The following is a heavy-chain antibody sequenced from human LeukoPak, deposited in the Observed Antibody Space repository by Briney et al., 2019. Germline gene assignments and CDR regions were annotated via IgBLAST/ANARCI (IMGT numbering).Heavy chain of an antibody. CDR3: ARSPYYYYYMDV. Sequence: ASVKVSCKASGYTFTGYYMHWVRQAPGQGLEWMGWINPNSGGTNYAQKFQGRVTMTRDTSISTAYMELSRLRSDDTAVYYCARSPYYYYYMDVWGKGTTVIISS. J-gene: IGHJ6*03. CDR1: GYTFTGYY. V-gene: IGHV1-2*02. CDR2: INPNSGGT.